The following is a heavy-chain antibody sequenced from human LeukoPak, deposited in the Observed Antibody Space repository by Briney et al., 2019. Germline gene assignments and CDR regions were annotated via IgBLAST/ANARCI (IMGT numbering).Heavy chain of an antibody. D-gene: IGHD3-16*01. CDR1: GYTFTSYA. V-gene: IGHV1-3*01. CDR2: INAGNGNT. J-gene: IGHJ4*02. CDR3: ARERVDDYVWGSSEGDY. Sequence: VASVKVSCKASGYTFTSYAMHWVRQAPGQRLEWMGWINAGNGNTNYAQKLQGRVTMTTDTSTSTAYMELRSLRSDDTAVYYCARERVDDYVWGSSEGDYWGQGTLVTVSS.